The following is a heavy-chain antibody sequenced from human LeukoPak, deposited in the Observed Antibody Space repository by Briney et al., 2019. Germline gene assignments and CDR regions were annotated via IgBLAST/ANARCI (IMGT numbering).Heavy chain of an antibody. J-gene: IGHJ4*02. CDR3: ARGFLRVSTYSYDSSGYYFDY. V-gene: IGHV1-69*13. CDR1: GGTFSSYA. Sequence: SVKVSCKASGGTFSSYAISWVRQAPGQGLEWMGGIIPIFGTANYAQKFQGRVAITADESTSTAYMELSSLRSEDTAVYYCARGFLRVSTYSYDSSGYYFDYWGQGTLVTVSS. CDR2: IIPIFGTA. D-gene: IGHD3-22*01.